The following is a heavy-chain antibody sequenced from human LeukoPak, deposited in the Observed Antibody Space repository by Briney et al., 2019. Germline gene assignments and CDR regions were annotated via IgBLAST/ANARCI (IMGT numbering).Heavy chain of an antibody. Sequence: EACVRVSCKASGYTFTGYYMHWVRQAPGQGLEWVGHINPNSGGTNYEQKFKGRVTMTRDTSIRTAYMELSRLRSDDTAVYYCARVGYSSLAFDILGQGTMVSVSS. CDR2: INPNSGGT. J-gene: IGHJ3*02. CDR1: GYTFTGYY. V-gene: IGHV1-2*06. D-gene: IGHD5-18*01. CDR3: ARVGYSSLAFDI.